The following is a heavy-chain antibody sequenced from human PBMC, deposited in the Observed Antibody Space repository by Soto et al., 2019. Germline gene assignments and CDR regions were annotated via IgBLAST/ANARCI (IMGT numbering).Heavy chain of an antibody. Sequence: HLQESGPGLVAPSQTLSLRCAVSGDSFGSGSFYWTWIRQVPGKGLEWIGYVSVSGNAYYNPSLKSRVAMSIETSENQLSLRLLSVTAADAAVYFCARALGGVSSSGMDVW. CDR1: GDSFGSGSFY. V-gene: IGHV4-31*11. J-gene: IGHJ6*01. CDR3: ARALGGVSSSGMDV. CDR2: VSVSGNA. D-gene: IGHD1-26*01.